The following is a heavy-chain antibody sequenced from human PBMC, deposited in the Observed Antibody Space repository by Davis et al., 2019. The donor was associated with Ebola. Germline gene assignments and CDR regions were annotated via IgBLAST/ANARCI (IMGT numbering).Heavy chain of an antibody. J-gene: IGHJ1*01. CDR2: IRYDATNQ. D-gene: IGHD6-19*01. CDR1: GFTFSTYG. CDR3: ARGLGIAVAGVSGQH. Sequence: GESLKISCAASGFTFSTYGMHWVRQAPGKGLDWVAFIRYDATNQYYADSVKGRFTISRDNSKNTLYMQMNSLRDEDTAVYYCARGLGIAVAGVSGQHWGQGTLVTVSS. V-gene: IGHV3-30*02.